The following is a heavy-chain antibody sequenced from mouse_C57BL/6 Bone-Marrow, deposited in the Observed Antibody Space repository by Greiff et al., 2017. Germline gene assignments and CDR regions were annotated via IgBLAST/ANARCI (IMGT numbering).Heavy chain of an antibody. V-gene: IGHV7-1*01. Sequence: EVKLMESGGGLVQSGRSLRLSCATSGFTFSDFYMEWVRQAPGKGLEWIAASRNKANDYTTEYSASVKGRFIVSRDTSQSILYLQMYALRAEDTAIYYCARDAWAYYGSRGWYFDVWGTGTTVTVSS. CDR1: GFTFSDFY. CDR3: ARDAWAYYGSRGWYFDV. D-gene: IGHD1-1*01. CDR2: SRNKANDYTT. J-gene: IGHJ1*03.